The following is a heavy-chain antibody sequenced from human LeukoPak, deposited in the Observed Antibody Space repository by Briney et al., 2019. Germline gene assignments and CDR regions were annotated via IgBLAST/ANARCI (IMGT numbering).Heavy chain of an antibody. J-gene: IGHJ1*01. CDR1: GYTFTSYD. CDR3: ARGYDYLYAEYFQH. D-gene: IGHD4-11*01. Sequence: GASVKVSCKASGYTFTSYDINWVRQATGQGLAWMGWMNPNSGNTGYAQKFQGRVTMTRNTSISTAYMELSSLRSEDTAVYYCARGYDYLYAEYFQHWGQGTLVTVSS. V-gene: IGHV1-8*01. CDR2: MNPNSGNT.